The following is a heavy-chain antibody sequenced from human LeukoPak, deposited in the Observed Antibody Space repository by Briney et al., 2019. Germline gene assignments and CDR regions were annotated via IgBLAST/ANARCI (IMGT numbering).Heavy chain of an antibody. J-gene: IGHJ4*02. CDR3: SRDKGTSYLSCADS. Sequence: PGGSLRLSCAASGFTFSSYVMHWVRQAPGKGLEWVAIISYDGSNEYYADSVKGRFTISRDNSKNTLYLQMNSLRAADTAVYYWSRDKGTSYLSCADSWGQGNLLTVSS. CDR2: ISYDGSNE. D-gene: IGHD6-6*01. CDR1: GFTFSSYV. V-gene: IGHV3-30*04.